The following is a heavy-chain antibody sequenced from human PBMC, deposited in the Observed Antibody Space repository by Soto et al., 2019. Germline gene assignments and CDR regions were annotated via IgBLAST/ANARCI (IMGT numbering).Heavy chain of an antibody. D-gene: IGHD6-6*01. Sequence: GGSLRLSCAASGFTFSSYAMTWVRQAPGKGLEWVSACSGSGSNTYYADSVKGRFTISRDNSKTTLFLQMNSLRAEDTAVYYCAQAPGIAARQDPYQYYGMDVWGQGTTVTVSS. CDR1: GFTFSSYA. CDR3: AQAPGIAARQDPYQYYGMDV. V-gene: IGHV3-23*01. CDR2: CSGSGSNT. J-gene: IGHJ6*02.